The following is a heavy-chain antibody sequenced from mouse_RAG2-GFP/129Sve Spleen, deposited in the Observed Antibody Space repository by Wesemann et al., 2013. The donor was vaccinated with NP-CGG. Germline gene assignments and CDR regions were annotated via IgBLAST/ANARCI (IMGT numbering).Heavy chain of an antibody. Sequence: EVQLQQSGTVLARAWGASVKMSCKASGYSFTSYWMHWVKQRPGQGLEWIGAIYPGNSDTSYNQKFKGKAKLTAVTSASTAYMELSSLTNEDSAVYYCTREDYRYFDVWGAGTTVTVSS. CDR1: GYSFTSYW. V-gene: IGHV1-5*01. CDR2: IYPGNSDT. CDR3: TREDYRYFDV. J-gene: IGHJ1*01.